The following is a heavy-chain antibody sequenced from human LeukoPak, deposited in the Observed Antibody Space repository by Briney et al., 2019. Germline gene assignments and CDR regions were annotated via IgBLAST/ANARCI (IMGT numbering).Heavy chain of an antibody. CDR2: MYISGST. Sequence: SETLSLTCTASGVSITNYYWAWIRQPAGKGLEWIGRMYISGSTNYNPSLKSRVSISIDKTKNQFSLKLRSVTAADTAIYYCARDYLVGAPLDSWGQGTLVTVSS. V-gene: IGHV4-4*07. J-gene: IGHJ4*02. D-gene: IGHD1-26*01. CDR1: GVSITNYY. CDR3: ARDYLVGAPLDS.